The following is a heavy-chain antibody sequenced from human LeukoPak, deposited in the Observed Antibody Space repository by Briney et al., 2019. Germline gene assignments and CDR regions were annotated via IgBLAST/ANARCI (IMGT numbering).Heavy chain of an antibody. Sequence: ASVKVSCKASGGTFSSYAISWVRQAPGQGLEWMGGIIPIFGTANYAQKFQGRVTITADESTSTAYMELRSLRSDDTAVYYCAREEYYYDSSGYYFNAFDIWGQGTMVTVSS. D-gene: IGHD3-22*01. CDR3: AREEYYYDSSGYYFNAFDI. CDR2: IIPIFGTA. V-gene: IGHV1-69*13. J-gene: IGHJ3*02. CDR1: GGTFSSYA.